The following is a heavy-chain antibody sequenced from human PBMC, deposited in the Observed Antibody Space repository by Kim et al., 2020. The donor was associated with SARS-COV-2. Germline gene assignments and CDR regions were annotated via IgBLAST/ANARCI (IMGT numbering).Heavy chain of an antibody. D-gene: IGHD1-1*01. J-gene: IGHJ4*03. V-gene: IGHV3-23*01. CDR3: TKRRYMNLAYGCFDS. Sequence: GGSLRLSCAASGFTFGDYVMGWVRQSPGKGLEWVSGISGGGSDTFHADAVKGRFTISRDNSRQVLYLQMNSLRAGDTALYYCTKRRYMNLAYGCFDSWG. CDR1: GFTFGDYV. CDR2: ISGGGSDT.